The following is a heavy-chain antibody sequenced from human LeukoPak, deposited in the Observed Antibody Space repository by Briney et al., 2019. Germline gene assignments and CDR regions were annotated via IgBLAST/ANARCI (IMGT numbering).Heavy chain of an antibody. CDR3: ARSGGSSWLNYYYYYYMDV. J-gene: IGHJ6*03. V-gene: IGHV1-2*02. CDR2: IDPNSGGT. D-gene: IGHD6-13*01. Sequence: ASVKVSCEASGYTFTGYLMHWVRQAPGQGLEWMGWIDPNSGGTNYAQKFQGRVTMTRNTSISTAYMELSSLRSEDTAVYYCARSGGSSWLNYYYYYYMDVWGKGTTVTISS. CDR1: GYTFTGYL.